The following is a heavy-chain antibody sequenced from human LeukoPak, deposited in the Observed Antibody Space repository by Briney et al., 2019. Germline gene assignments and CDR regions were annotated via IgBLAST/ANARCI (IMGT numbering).Heavy chain of an antibody. V-gene: IGHV4-59*08. CDR2: VYYTGST. CDR1: GGSISSYY. CDR3: ARLASGYYDSIPYYPLDY. D-gene: IGHD3-22*01. Sequence: PSETLSFTCTVSGGSISSYYWSWIRQPPGKGLEWVGNVYYTGSTNYNPSLKSRVTISVDTSKNQFSLKLSSVTAADTAVYYCARLASGYYDSIPYYPLDYWGQGTLVTVSS. J-gene: IGHJ4*02.